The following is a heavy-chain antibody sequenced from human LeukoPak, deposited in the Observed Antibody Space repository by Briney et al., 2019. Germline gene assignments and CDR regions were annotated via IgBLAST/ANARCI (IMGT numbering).Heavy chain of an antibody. CDR2: ISGSGGST. CDR3: SVVPAAISYFDY. V-gene: IGHV3-23*01. Sequence: PGGSLSLSCAASGFTFSSYAMSWVRQAPGKGLEWVSAISGSGGSTYYADSVKGRFTISRDNSKNTLYLQMNSLRAEDTAVYYCSVVPAAISYFDYWGQGTLVTVSS. J-gene: IGHJ4*02. CDR1: GFTFSSYA. D-gene: IGHD2-2*01.